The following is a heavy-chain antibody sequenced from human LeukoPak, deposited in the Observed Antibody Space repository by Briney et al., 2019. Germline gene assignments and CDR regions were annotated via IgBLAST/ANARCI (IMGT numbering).Heavy chain of an antibody. V-gene: IGHV4-59*01. J-gene: IGHJ6*03. CDR2: IYYSGST. Sequence: SETLSLTCTVSGGSISDYYWNWIRQPPGKGLEWIGYIYYSGSTTYNPSLKSRVTMSVDTAKNQFSLKLRSVTAVDTAVYYCARGDFCSKSNCYLRPMDVWGKGTTVTVSS. D-gene: IGHD3-3*01. CDR3: ARGDFCSKSNCYLRPMDV. CDR1: GGSISDYY.